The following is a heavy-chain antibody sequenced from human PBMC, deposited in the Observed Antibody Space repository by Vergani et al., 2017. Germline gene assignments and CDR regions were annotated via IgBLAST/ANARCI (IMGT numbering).Heavy chain of an antibody. CDR3: AGSMVSRNPPDDLDN. Sequence: QVQLQESGPGLVRPSETLSLTCTVSGGSLSGYYWNWIRQTPGAGLEWIGYVEDSGYFNYNPSLKPRVSMSSDTSNNQFSLRLSSVTVADTAGDYCAGSMVSRNPPDDLDNWGQGTLVTVSS. J-gene: IGHJ4*02. D-gene: IGHD1-14*01. CDR1: GGSLSGYY. CDR2: VEDSGYF. V-gene: IGHV4-59*01.